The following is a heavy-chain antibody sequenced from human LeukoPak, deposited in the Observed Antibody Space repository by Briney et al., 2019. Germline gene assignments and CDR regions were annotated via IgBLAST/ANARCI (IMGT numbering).Heavy chain of an antibody. Sequence: AGSLRVSCAASGFTISSYWMYWVRQVPGKGLVWVSRFISGGTNTIYADSVRGRFTISRDNAKNTLYLQMNSLTAEDTAVYYCARDPIPLHAFDIWGRGTMVTVSS. CDR1: GFTISSYW. V-gene: IGHV3-74*01. J-gene: IGHJ3*02. CDR2: FISGGTNT. CDR3: ARDPIPLHAFDI. D-gene: IGHD2-21*01.